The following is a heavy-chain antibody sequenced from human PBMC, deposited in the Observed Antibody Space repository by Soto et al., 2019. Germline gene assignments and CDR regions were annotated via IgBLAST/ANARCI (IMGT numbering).Heavy chain of an antibody. CDR1: GYTFTGYY. CDR3: ARCDSRGFLEWLSHGPCYYYGMDV. D-gene: IGHD3-3*01. CDR2: INPNSGGT. J-gene: IGHJ6*02. Sequence: ASVKVSCKASGYTFTGYYMHWVRQAPGQGLEWMGWINPNSGGTNYAQKFQGRVTMTRDTSISTAYMELSRLRSDDTAVYYCARCDSRGFLEWLSHGPCYYYGMDVWGQGTTVTVSS. V-gene: IGHV1-2*02.